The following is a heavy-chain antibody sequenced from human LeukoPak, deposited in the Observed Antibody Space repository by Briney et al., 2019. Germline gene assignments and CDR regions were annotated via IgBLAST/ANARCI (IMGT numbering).Heavy chain of an antibody. D-gene: IGHD6-13*01. Sequence: SETLSLICTVSGGSISSYYWSWIRQPPGKGLEWIGYIYYRGSTNYNPSLKSRVTISVDTSKNQFSLKLSSVTAADTAVYYCASSSWYGKFDYWGQGTLVTVSS. CDR2: IYYRGST. CDR1: GGSISSYY. CDR3: ASSSWYGKFDY. J-gene: IGHJ4*02. V-gene: IGHV4-59*08.